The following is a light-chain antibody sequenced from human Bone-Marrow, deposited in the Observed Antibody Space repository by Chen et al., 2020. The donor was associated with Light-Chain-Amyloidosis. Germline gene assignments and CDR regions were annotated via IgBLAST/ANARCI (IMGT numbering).Light chain of an antibody. CDR3: SSYTITNTLV. CDR1: SSDVGGDNH. V-gene: IGLV2-14*01. Sequence: QSALTQPASVSGSPGQSITISCTGTSSDVGGDNHVSWYQQHPDTAPKLMIYEFTNRTSWVPARFSGSKSNNTASLTSSGRQTEDGADYFCSSYTITNTLVFGSGTRVTVL. J-gene: IGLJ1*01. CDR2: EFT.